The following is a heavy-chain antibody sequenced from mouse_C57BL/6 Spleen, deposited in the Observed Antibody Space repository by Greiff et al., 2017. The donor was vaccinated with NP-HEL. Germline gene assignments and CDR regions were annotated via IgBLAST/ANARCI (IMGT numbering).Heavy chain of an antibody. CDR3: ARPHYYGSSSGYFDV. J-gene: IGHJ1*03. Sequence: EVNVVESGGDLVKPGGSLKLSCAASGFTFSSYGMSWVRQTPDKRLEWVATISSGGSYTYYPDSVKGRFTISRDNAKNTLYLQMSSLKSEDTAMYYCARPHYYGSSSGYFDVWGTGTTVTVSS. CDR1: GFTFSSYG. V-gene: IGHV5-6*01. CDR2: ISSGGSYT. D-gene: IGHD1-1*01.